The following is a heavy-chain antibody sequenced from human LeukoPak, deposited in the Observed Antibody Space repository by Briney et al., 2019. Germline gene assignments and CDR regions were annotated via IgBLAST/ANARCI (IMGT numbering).Heavy chain of an antibody. Sequence: GGSLRLSCAASGFTFDRHGMHWVRQAPGKGLEWVAYVRFAGTDKYHVDSVKGRFSISRDNSKNTLYLQMNSLRVEDTAVYYCVRDREWSFVYWGEGTLVTVSS. CDR3: VRDREWSFVY. D-gene: IGHD3-3*01. J-gene: IGHJ4*02. V-gene: IGHV3-30*02. CDR1: GFTFDRHG. CDR2: VRFAGTDK.